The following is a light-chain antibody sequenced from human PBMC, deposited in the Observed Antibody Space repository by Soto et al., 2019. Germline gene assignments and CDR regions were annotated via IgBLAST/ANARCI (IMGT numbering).Light chain of an antibody. V-gene: IGLV1-44*01. Sequence: QSVLTQPPSASGTPGQRVTISCSGGSSNMGTNTVSWYQQVPGTAPKVLIYVNDQRPSGVPDRFSGSNSGTSASLAISGLQPEDEAEYYCVAWDDSLNGHVFGTGPKVTVL. CDR1: SSNMGTNT. J-gene: IGLJ1*01. CDR2: VND. CDR3: VAWDDSLNGHV.